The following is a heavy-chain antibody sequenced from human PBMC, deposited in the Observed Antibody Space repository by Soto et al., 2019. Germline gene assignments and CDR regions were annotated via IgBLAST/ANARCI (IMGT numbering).Heavy chain of an antibody. J-gene: IGHJ4*02. V-gene: IGHV3-33*01. D-gene: IGHD3-3*01. Sequence: LRLSCAASRYTFSSYGMHWVRQAPGKGLEWVAVIWYDGSNKYYADSVKGRFTISRDNSKNTLYLQMNSLRAEDTAVYYCARDGEGSGYSPFGYWGQGTLVTVSS. CDR1: RYTFSSYG. CDR3: ARDGEGSGYSPFGY. CDR2: IWYDGSNK.